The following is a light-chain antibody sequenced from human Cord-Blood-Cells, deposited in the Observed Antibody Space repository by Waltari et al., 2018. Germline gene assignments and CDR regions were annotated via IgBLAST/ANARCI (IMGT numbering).Light chain of an antibody. CDR3: SSYTSSSTLP. CDR2: DVS. Sequence: QSALTQPASVSGSPGQSTTISCPGTSRDAGGYNYVSWYQQHPGKAPNLMIYDVSNRPSGVSNRVSGSKSGNTASLTISGLQAEDEADYYCSSYTSSSTLPFGTGTKVTVL. J-gene: IGLJ1*01. V-gene: IGLV2-14*01. CDR1: SRDAGGYNY.